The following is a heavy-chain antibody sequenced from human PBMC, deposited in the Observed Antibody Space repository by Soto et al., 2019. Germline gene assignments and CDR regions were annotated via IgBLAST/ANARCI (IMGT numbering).Heavy chain of an antibody. Sequence: SQILPLSEELFSRSVSTKSSSCDRITASQSTCLEWLGWTYYRSKWFHDYAVSVKGRITINADTSNNQLSLQLNSVTPDDTAVYYCARLIGDSWLGSLGHGTPVRAS. D-gene: IGHD2-8*01. CDR1: SRSVSTKSSS. J-gene: IGHJ5*01. CDR3: ARLIGDSWLGS. CDR2: TYYRSKWFH. V-gene: IGHV6-1*01.